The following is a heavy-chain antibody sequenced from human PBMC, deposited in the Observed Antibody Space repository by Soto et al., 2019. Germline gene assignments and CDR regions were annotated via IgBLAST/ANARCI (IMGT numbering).Heavy chain of an antibody. Sequence: SGKVSCKASAYTLTSYGISWVRQAPGQGLEWMGWISAYNGNTNYAQKLQGRVTMTTDTSTSTAYMELRSLRSDDTAVYYCERDPALGAVDYWGQGTLVTASS. CDR3: ERDPALGAVDY. CDR2: ISAYNGNT. J-gene: IGHJ4*02. CDR1: AYTLTSYG. V-gene: IGHV1-18*04.